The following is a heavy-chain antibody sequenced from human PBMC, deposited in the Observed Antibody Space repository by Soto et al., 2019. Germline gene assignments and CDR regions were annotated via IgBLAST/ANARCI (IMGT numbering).Heavy chain of an antibody. CDR2: LYTGGSA. CDR3: ARSFNEWTTYFDY. CDR1: GFSVTDHY. V-gene: IGHV3-53*01. Sequence: GGSLRLSCAASGFSVTDHYMTWVRQAPGKGLEWVSVLYTGGSAYYGDSVKGRFTISRDSSMNTLYLQMNSLKVGDTAFYFCARSFNEWTTYFDYWSEGTPVTVSS. J-gene: IGHJ4*02. D-gene: IGHD4-17*01.